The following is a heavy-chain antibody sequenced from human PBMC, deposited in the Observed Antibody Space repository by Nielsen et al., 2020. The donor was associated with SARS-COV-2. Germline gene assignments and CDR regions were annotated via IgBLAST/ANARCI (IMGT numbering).Heavy chain of an antibody. V-gene: IGHV3-21*01. Sequence: GGSLRLSCAASGFTFSSYSMNWVRQAPGKGLEWVSSISSSSSYIYYADSVKGRLTSSRDNAKNSLYLQMNSLRAEDTAVYYCARTTAMVTSHAFDIWGQETMVTVSS. CDR1: GFTFSSYS. CDR2: ISSSSSYI. J-gene: IGHJ3*02. D-gene: IGHD5-18*01. CDR3: ARTTAMVTSHAFDI.